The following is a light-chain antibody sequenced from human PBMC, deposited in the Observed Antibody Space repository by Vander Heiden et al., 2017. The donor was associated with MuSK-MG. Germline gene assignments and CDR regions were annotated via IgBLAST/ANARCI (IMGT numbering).Light chain of an antibody. CDR1: TSNIGAGYD. V-gene: IGLV1-40*01. Sequence: QSVLTQPHSVSGAPGQRVTISCAGSTSNIGAGYDVHWYQKLPGTAPKLLIFGNTNRPSGVPDRFSGSKSDTSASLAITGLQAEDEADYSCQSYDISLSASVFGGGTKLTVL. CDR2: GNT. CDR3: QSYDISLSASV. J-gene: IGLJ3*02.